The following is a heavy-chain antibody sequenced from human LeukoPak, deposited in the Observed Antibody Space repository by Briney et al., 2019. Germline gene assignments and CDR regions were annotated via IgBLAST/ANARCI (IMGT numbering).Heavy chain of an antibody. D-gene: IGHD2-15*01. CDR1: GGSISSGTYY. V-gene: IGHV4-39*01. CDR2: IYHSGST. J-gene: IGHJ5*02. Sequence: PSETLSLTCTVSGGSISSGTYYWGWIRQPPGKGLEWIGSIYHSGSTYYNPSLKSRVTISVDTSKNQFSLKLSSVTAADTAVYYCARHLGYCSGGSCYQYNWFDPWGQGTLVTVSS. CDR3: ARHLGYCSGGSCYQYNWFDP.